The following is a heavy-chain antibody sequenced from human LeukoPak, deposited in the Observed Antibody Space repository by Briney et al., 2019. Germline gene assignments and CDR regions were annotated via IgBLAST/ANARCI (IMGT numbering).Heavy chain of an antibody. J-gene: IGHJ4*02. D-gene: IGHD3-9*01. CDR1: GYTFSSYY. CDR3: ARSVDYDILAGGPFYFDY. V-gene: IGHV1-46*01. Sequence: ASVKVSCKASGYTFSSYYVHWVRQAPGQGLEWMGMIIPSDGFTSYAQKFQGRVTMTRDMSTSTAYMEVSSLRSEDTAVYYCARSVDYDILAGGPFYFDYWGQGTLVTVSS. CDR2: IIPSDGFT.